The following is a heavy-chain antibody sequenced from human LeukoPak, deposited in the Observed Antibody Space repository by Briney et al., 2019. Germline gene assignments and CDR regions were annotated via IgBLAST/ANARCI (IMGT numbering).Heavy chain of an antibody. CDR2: FDPEDGET. CDR3: ARRTTGTKWFDY. CDR1: GYTLTELS. V-gene: IGHV1-24*01. D-gene: IGHD1-1*01. J-gene: IGHJ4*02. Sequence: ASVKVSCKVSGYTLTELSMHWVRQAPGEGLEWRGGFDPEDGETIYAQKFQGRVTMTEDTSTDTAYMELSSLRSEDTAVYYCARRTTGTKWFDYWGQGTLVTVS.